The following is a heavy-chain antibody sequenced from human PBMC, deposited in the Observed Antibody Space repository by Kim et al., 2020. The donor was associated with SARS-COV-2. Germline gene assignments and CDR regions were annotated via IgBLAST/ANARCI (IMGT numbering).Heavy chain of an antibody. D-gene: IGHD5-18*01. CDR1: GFRFDDYA. Sequence: LRLSCVASGFRFDDYAMHWVRQGPGKGLEWVSGISWNNDRIAYADSVKGRFTISRDNAKNSLFLQMHSLRPDDTALYYCARVAGLGYSFDIWGQGTLLSVSS. J-gene: IGHJ4*02. CDR3: ARVAGLGYSFDI. V-gene: IGHV3-9*01. CDR2: ISWNNDRI.